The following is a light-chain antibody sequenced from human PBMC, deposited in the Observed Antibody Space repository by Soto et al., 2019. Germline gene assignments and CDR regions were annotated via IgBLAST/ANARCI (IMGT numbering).Light chain of an antibody. CDR2: EVS. J-gene: IGLJ3*02. V-gene: IGLV2-8*01. CDR1: SSDVGGYNY. Sequence: QSVLTQPPSASGSPGQSVTISCTGTSSDVGGYNYVSWYQQHPGKAPKLMIYEVSKRPSGVPDRFSGSKSGNTASLTVSGLQAEDEADYYCSSYAGSNNFEWVFGGGTKVTVL. CDR3: SSYAGSNNFEWV.